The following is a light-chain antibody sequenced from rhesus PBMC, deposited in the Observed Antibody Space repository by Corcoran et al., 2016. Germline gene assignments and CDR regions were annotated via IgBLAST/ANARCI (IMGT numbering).Light chain of an antibody. CDR1: QSLIKY. CDR2: RAA. V-gene: IGKV1S9*01. Sequence: DTQMTQSPSSLSESVGDRVTITCQASQSLIKYLNLYHQKTGKIPKLLFYRAASLQSGIPSRFMASGSGTDFTLTISSLQPEDFATYYCQQGFSYPLTFGGGTKVELK. J-gene: IGKJ4*01. CDR3: QQGFSYPLT.